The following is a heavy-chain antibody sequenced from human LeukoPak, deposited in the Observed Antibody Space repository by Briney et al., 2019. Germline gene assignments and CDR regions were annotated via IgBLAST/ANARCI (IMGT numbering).Heavy chain of an antibody. V-gene: IGHV3-23*01. D-gene: IGHD3-10*01. CDR2: ISGSGGNV. J-gene: IGHJ5*02. CDR3: ARDIRNYYDSGAYGWFDP. CDR1: GFTFDDYA. Sequence: GGSLRLSCAASGFTFDDYAMHWVRQVPGKGLEWVSSISGSGGNVYYAGSVRGRFTISRDNSKNTVYLQMNSLRAEDTATYYCARDIRNYYDSGAYGWFDPWGQGTLVTVSS.